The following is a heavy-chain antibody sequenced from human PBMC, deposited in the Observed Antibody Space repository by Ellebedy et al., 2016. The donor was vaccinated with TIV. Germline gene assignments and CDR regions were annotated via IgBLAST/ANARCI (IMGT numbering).Heavy chain of an antibody. V-gene: IGHV4-34*01. CDR1: GGSLGGYY. CDR2: INRSGDT. J-gene: IGHJ4*02. D-gene: IGHD3-22*01. Sequence: MPSETLSLTCAVSGGSLGGYYWSWIRQPPGKGLEWIGAINRSGDTDYNPSLKRRVTLSVDTSKKQFSLRLSSVIAADTGMYYCARRRVIVVVDTRRATYFDQWGQGNLVTVSS. CDR3: ARRRVIVVVDTRRATYFDQ.